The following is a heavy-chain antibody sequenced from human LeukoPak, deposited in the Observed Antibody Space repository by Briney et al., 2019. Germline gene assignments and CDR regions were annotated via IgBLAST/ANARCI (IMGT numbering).Heavy chain of an antibody. Sequence: GGSLRLSCAASGFTFSSYGMHWVRQAPGKGLEWVAVISDDARNQYYADSVRGRFTASRDNSKSTLYLQMNTLRAEDTAVYYCASARGSNYGSLGDWGQGTLVTVSS. CDR2: ISDDARNQ. V-gene: IGHV3-30*03. J-gene: IGHJ4*02. CDR1: GFTFSSYG. CDR3: ASARGSNYGSLGD. D-gene: IGHD5-18*01.